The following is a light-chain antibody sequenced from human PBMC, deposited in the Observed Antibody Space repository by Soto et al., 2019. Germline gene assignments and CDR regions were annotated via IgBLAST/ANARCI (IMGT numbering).Light chain of an antibody. CDR2: GTS. V-gene: IGKV3-20*01. CDR3: QQSYSIPYT. J-gene: IGKJ2*01. Sequence: EIVLTQSPGTLSLSPGERATLSCRASQSVATIYLAWYQQKPGQAPKLLMSGTSTRATGIPDRFSGSGSGTDFTLTISSLQPEDFATYYCQQSYSIPYTFGQGTKLEIK. CDR1: QSVATIY.